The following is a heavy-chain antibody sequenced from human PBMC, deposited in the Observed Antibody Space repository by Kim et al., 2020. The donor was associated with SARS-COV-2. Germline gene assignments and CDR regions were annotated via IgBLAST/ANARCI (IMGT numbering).Heavy chain of an antibody. CDR2: IIPIFGTA. CDR1: GGTFSSYA. D-gene: IGHD1-26*01. Sequence: SVKVSCKASGGTFSSYAISWVRQAPGQGLEWMGGIIPIFGTANYAQKFQGRVTITADESTSTAYMELSSLRSEDTAVYYCARDRRYGIVGPYYYYYGMDVWGQGTTVTVSS. J-gene: IGHJ6*02. CDR3: ARDRRYGIVGPYYYYYGMDV. V-gene: IGHV1-69*13.